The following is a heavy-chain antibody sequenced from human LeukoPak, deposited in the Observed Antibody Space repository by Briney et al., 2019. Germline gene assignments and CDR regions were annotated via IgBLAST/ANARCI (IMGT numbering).Heavy chain of an antibody. CDR2: IKQDGSEK. D-gene: IGHD5-18*01. CDR3: AKGKYSMYYFDY. J-gene: IGHJ4*02. CDR1: GFTFSSYW. V-gene: IGHV3-7*01. Sequence: GGSLRLSCAASGFTFSSYWMSWVRQAPGKGLEWVANIKQDGSEKYYADSVKGRFTISRDNSKNTLYLQMNSLRAEDTAVYYGAKGKYSMYYFDYWGQGTLVTVSS.